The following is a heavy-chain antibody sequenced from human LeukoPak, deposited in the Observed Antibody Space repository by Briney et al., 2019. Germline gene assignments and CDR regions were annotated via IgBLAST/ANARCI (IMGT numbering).Heavy chain of an antibody. V-gene: IGHV4-59*01. CDR3: ARGYNTFDY. D-gene: IGHD5-24*01. Sequence: SETLSLTCTVSGDSISSYYWNWIRQPPGKGLEWIGYIYYSGSTNYNPSLKSRVTISVDTSKNQFSLKLSSVTAADTAVYYCARGYNTFDYWGQGTLVTVSS. CDR1: GDSISSYY. CDR2: IYYSGST. J-gene: IGHJ4*02.